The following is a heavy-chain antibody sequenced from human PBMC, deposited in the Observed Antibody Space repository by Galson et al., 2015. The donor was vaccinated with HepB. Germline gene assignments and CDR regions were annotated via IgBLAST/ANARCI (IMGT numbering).Heavy chain of an antibody. J-gene: IGHJ4*02. CDR2: ISGSGINI. CDR1: GFTFSDYA. CDR3: AKVGGDIVIESSAFDN. V-gene: IGHV3-23*01. D-gene: IGHD3-16*02. Sequence: SLRLSCAASGFTFSDYAMSWVRQAPGKGLEWVSVISGSGINIYYAGSVKGRFTISRDNSKNTLYLQMDSLRAEDTAVYYCAKVGGDIVIESSAFDNWGQGTLVAVSS.